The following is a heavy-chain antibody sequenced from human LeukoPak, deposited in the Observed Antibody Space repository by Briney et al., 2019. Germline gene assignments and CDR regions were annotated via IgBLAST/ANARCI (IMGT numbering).Heavy chain of an antibody. J-gene: IGHJ6*03. Sequence: ASVKVSCKASGYTFTGYYMHWVRQAPGQGLEWMGWINPNSGGTNYAQKFQGRVTMTRGTSISTAYMELSRLRSDDTAVYYCARAPYYDFWSGSPSFYYMDVWGKGTTVTVSS. CDR3: ARAPYYDFWSGSPSFYYMDV. V-gene: IGHV1-2*02. CDR1: GYTFTGYY. CDR2: INPNSGGT. D-gene: IGHD3-3*01.